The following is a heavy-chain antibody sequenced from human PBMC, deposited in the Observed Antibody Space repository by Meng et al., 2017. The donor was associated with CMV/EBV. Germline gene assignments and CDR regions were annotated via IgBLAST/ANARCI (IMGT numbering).Heavy chain of an antibody. V-gene: IGHV4-39*01. CDR3: ASTGRLAPYYYYGMDV. CDR2: IYYSGST. J-gene: IGHJ6*02. Sequence: SETLSLTCTVSGGSISSSNYYWGWIRQPPGRGLEWIGSIYYSGSTYYNPSLKSRVTISVDTSKNQFSLKLSSVTAADTAVYYCASTGRLAPYYYYGMDVWGQGTTVTVSS. CDR1: GGSISSSNYY. D-gene: IGHD3-9*01.